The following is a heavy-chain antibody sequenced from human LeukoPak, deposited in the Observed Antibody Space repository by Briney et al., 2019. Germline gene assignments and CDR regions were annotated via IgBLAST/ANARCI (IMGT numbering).Heavy chain of an antibody. CDR1: GGSFSGYY. V-gene: IGHV4-34*01. D-gene: IGHD3-3*01. CDR2: INHSGST. Sequence: PSETLSLTCAVYGGSFSGYYWSWIRQPPGKGLEWIGEINHSGSTNYNPSLKSRVTISVDTSKNQFSLKLSSVTAADTAVYYCARATIFGVVILPYFDYWGQGTLVTVSS. CDR3: ARATIFGVVILPYFDY. J-gene: IGHJ4*02.